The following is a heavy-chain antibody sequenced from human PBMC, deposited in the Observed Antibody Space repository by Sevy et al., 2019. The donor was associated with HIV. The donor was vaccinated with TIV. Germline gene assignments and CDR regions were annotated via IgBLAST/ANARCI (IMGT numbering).Heavy chain of an antibody. CDR1: GFTFSYAW. D-gene: IGHD2-8*01. V-gene: IGHV3-15*01. Sequence: GGSLRLSCVASGFTFSYAWMSWVRQAPGKGLEWVGSIKSRPDGGTTDYAAPVKGRFTISRDDSKNTLYLQMNSLKTEDTGVYYCSTDPIIVLLVTDGMDVWGQGTTVTVSS. CDR3: STDPIIVLLVTDGMDV. J-gene: IGHJ6*02. CDR2: IKSRPDGGTT.